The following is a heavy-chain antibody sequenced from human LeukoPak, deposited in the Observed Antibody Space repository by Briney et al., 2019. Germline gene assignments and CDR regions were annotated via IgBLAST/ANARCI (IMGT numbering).Heavy chain of an antibody. Sequence: SETLSLTCAVYGGSFSGYYWGWIRQPPGKGLEWIGEINHSGSTNYNPSLKSRVTISVDTSKNQFSLKLSSVTAADTAVYYCARLAVVPAAIFYYYYYMDVWGKGTTVTISS. V-gene: IGHV4-34*01. CDR3: ARLAVVPAAIFYYYYYMDV. CDR1: GGSFSGYY. CDR2: INHSGST. J-gene: IGHJ6*03. D-gene: IGHD2-2*01.